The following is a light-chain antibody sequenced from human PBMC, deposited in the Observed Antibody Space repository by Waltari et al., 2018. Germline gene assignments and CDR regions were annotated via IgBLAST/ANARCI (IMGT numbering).Light chain of an antibody. CDR1: QSISSY. Sequence: DIQMTQSPSSLSASVGDRVTITCRASQSISSYLNWYQQKPGKAPKLLIDAASSLQSGVPSRFSGSGSGTDFTLTISSLQPEDFATYYCQQSYSTLPFTFGPGTKVDIK. CDR3: QQSYSTLPFT. J-gene: IGKJ3*01. CDR2: AAS. V-gene: IGKV1-39*01.